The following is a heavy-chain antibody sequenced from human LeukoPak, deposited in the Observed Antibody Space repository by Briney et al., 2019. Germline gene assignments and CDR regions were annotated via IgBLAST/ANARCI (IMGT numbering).Heavy chain of an antibody. CDR3: ARDGPFDFWSGPDAFDI. D-gene: IGHD3-3*01. CDR2: ISSSSSYI. Sequence: GGSLRLSCAASGFTFSSYSMNWVRQAPGKGLEWVSSISSSSSYIYYADSVKGRFTISRDNAKNSLYLQMNSLRAEDTAVYYCARDGPFDFWSGPDAFDIWGQGTMVTVSS. J-gene: IGHJ3*02. V-gene: IGHV3-21*01. CDR1: GFTFSSYS.